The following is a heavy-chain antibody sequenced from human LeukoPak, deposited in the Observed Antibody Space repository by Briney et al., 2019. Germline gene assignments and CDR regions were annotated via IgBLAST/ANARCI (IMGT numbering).Heavy chain of an antibody. V-gene: IGHV4-59*01. CDR3: AREWAHVVPAAIEDY. D-gene: IGHD2-2*02. CDR2: VYYSGST. J-gene: IGHJ4*02. CDR1: GGSIDSYY. Sequence: PSETLSLTCTISGGSIDSYYWSWIRQPPGKGLEWIGYVYYSGSTNYNPSLKSRVTISLDTSKNQFSLKVTSVTAADTAVYYCAREWAHVVPAAIEDYWGQGTLVTVSS.